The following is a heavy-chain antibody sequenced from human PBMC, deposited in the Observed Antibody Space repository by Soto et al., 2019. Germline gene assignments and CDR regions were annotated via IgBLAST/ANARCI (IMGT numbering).Heavy chain of an antibody. J-gene: IGHJ5*02. V-gene: IGHV1-2*02. CDR2: INANNGGA. D-gene: IGHD6-25*01. CDR3: AREGGSETLQPYYNWFYT. CDR1: GYTFTDYH. Sequence: VKVSCKASGYTFTDYHIHWVRQAPGQGLEFMGWINANNGGAGSAQQFQGRVTVTRDTSITTVYMELSNLRSDDTAVYYCAREGGSETLQPYYNWFYTWGQGTLVTVSS.